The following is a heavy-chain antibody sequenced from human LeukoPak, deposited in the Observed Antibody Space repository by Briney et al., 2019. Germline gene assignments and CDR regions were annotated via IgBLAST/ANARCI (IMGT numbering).Heavy chain of an antibody. J-gene: IGHJ4*02. CDR1: GFTFSGYS. CDR3: ARDLGARYHYDSSGYYSGY. CDR2: ISGSSTYI. V-gene: IGHV3-21*01. D-gene: IGHD3-22*01. Sequence: PGGSLRLSCAASGFTFSGYSMNWVRQAPGKGLEWVSSISGSSTYIYYADSVKGLFTISRDNAKNSMYLQMNSLRAEDTAVYYCARDLGARYHYDSSGYYSGYWGQATLVTVSS.